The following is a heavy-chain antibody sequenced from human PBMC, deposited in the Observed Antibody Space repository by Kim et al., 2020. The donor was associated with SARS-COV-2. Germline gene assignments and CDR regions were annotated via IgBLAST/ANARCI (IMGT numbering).Heavy chain of an antibody. J-gene: IGHJ3*02. V-gene: IGHV3-74*01. CDR3: ARGPYYYDSSGTSDAFDI. Sequence: KGRFTISRDNAKNTLYLQMNSLRAEDTAVYYCARGPYYYDSSGTSDAFDIWGQGTMVTVSS. D-gene: IGHD3-22*01.